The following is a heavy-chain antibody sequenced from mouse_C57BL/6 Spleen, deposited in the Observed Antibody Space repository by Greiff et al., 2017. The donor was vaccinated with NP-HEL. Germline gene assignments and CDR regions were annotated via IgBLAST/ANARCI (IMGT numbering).Heavy chain of an antibody. D-gene: IGHD4-1*02. CDR3: ARHQLGRDYFDY. V-gene: IGHV5-6*01. CDR1: GFTFSSYG. J-gene: IGHJ2*01. CDR2: ISSGGSYT. Sequence: EVQLQQSGGDLVKPGGSLKLSCAASGFTFSSYGMSWVRQTPDKRLEWVATISSGGSYTYYPDSVKGRFTISRDNAKNTLYLQMSSLKSDDTAMYYCARHQLGRDYFDYWGQGTTLTVSS.